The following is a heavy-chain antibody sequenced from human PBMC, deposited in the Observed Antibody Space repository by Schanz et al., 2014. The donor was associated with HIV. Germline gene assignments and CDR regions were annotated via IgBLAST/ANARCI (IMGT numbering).Heavy chain of an antibody. J-gene: IGHJ4*02. Sequence: QVQLVESGGGVVQPGRSLRLSCAASGFTFSTYGMHWVRQAPGKGLEWVAFISYDGSNKYYADSVRGRFSISKDNSKNTLYLQMNSLRADDTAVYYCARILDYYDSSGFDYLGQGTLVTVSS. V-gene: IGHV3-30*03. CDR3: ARILDYYDSSGFDY. CDR1: GFTFSTYG. D-gene: IGHD3-22*01. CDR2: ISYDGSNK.